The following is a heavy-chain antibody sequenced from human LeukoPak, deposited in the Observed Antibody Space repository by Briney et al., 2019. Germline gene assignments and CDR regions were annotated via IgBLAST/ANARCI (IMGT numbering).Heavy chain of an antibody. V-gene: IGHV4-34*01. CDR3: ARDSPYCGGDCYSEY. J-gene: IGHJ4*02. CDR1: GGSFSGYY. Sequence: PSETLSLTCAVYGGSFSGYYWSWIRQPPGKGLEWIGEINHSGSTNYNPSLKSRVTISVDTSKNQFSLKLSSVTAAGTAVSYCARDSPYCGGDCYSEYWGQGTLVTVSS. CDR2: INHSGST. D-gene: IGHD2-21*02.